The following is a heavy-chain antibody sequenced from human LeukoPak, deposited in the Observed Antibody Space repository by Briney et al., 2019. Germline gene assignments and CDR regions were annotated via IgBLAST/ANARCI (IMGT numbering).Heavy chain of an antibody. CDR3: ASNIVATGTGGPFDY. D-gene: IGHD3-10*01. Sequence: GGSLRLSCAASGFTVNSKYMSWVRQAPGKGLEWVSVIFSDGKTYYPDSVKGRFTISRDDSKNTLSLQMRSLRAEDTALYYCASNIVATGTGGPFDYWGQGTLVTVSS. CDR1: GFTVNSKY. J-gene: IGHJ4*02. CDR2: IFSDGKT. V-gene: IGHV3-66*02.